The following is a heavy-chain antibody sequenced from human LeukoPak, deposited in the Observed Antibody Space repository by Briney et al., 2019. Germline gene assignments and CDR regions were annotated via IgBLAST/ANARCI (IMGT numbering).Heavy chain of an antibody. Sequence: PSETLSLTCAVYGGSFSGYYWSWIRQPPGKGLEWIGEINHSGSTNYNPSLKSRVTIPVDTSKNQFSLKLSSVTAADTAVYYCARMYSSGWYRDYWGQGTLVTVSS. J-gene: IGHJ4*02. CDR1: GGSFSGYY. V-gene: IGHV4-34*01. CDR3: ARMYSSGWYRDY. D-gene: IGHD6-19*01. CDR2: INHSGST.